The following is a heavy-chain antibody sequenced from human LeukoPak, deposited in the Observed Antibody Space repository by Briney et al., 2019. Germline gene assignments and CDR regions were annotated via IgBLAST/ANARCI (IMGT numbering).Heavy chain of an antibody. Sequence: GGSLRLSCAASGFTVSSDYMSWVRQAPGKGLEWVSVIYTDGKTYYAESVKGRFSISRDNSKNTLYLQMKSLRAEDTAVYFCARLDREGYYFPYYFDYWGQGTRVSVSS. J-gene: IGHJ4*02. D-gene: IGHD5-24*01. V-gene: IGHV3-66*01. CDR3: ARLDREGYYFPYYFDY. CDR2: IYTDGKT. CDR1: GFTVSSDY.